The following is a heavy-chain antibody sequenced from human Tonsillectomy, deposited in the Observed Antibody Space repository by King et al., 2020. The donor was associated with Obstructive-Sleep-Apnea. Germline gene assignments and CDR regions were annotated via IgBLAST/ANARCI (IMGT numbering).Heavy chain of an antibody. CDR2: ITTKSKNYAT. V-gene: IGHV3-73*01. D-gene: IGHD3-10*01. CDR3: TRPVYYYGSGTYSPLFDP. J-gene: IGHJ5*02. CDR1: GFTFSDSA. Sequence: VQLVESGGGLVQPGGSLKLSCAASGFTFSDSAMHWVRQASGKGLEWVGRITTKSKNYATAYAASVKDRFTVSRDDSKNTAYLQMNRLKTEDTAVYYCTRPVYYYGSGTYSPLFDPWGQGTLVTVSS.